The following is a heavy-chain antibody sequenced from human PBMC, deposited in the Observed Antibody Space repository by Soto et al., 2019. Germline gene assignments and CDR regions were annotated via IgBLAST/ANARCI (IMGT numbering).Heavy chain of an antibody. J-gene: IGHJ4*02. CDR3: AKASGGRYQLLSTPFDY. CDR1: GFTFSSYA. Sequence: GGSLRLSCAASGFTFSSYAMSWVRQAPGKGLEWVSAISGSGDNTYYADSVKGRFTISRDNSKNTLYLQMNSLRADDTAVYYCAKASGGRYQLLSTPFDYWGQGTLVTVSS. D-gene: IGHD2-2*01. CDR2: ISGSGDNT. V-gene: IGHV3-23*01.